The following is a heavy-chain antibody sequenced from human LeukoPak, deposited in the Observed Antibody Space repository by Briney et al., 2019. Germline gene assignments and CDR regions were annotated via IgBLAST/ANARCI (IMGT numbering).Heavy chain of an antibody. CDR1: GFTFSTYG. CDR3: AKDRFGSYSMGSVFDY. CDR2: LRFDGNYE. V-gene: IGHV3-30*02. J-gene: IGHJ4*02. D-gene: IGHD1-26*01. Sequence: GGSLRLSCAASGFTFSTYGMHWVRQAPGKGLEWVAFLRFDGNYEYYTESVKGRFTISRDNSKNTLYLQMNSLRAEDTAVYYCAKDRFGSYSMGSVFDYWGQGTLVTVFS.